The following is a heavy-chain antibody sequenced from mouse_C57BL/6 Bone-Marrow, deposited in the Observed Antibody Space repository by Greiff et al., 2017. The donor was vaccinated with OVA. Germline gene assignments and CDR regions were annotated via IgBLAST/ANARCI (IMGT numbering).Heavy chain of an antibody. CDR2: IHPNSGST. V-gene: IGHV1-64*01. D-gene: IGHD1-1*01. Sequence: VQLQQPGAELVKPGASVKLSCKASGYTFTSYWMHWVKQRPGQGLEWIGMIHPNSGSTNYNEKFKSKATLTADTSSNTAYLQLSSLTSEDTAIYYCARRYYGSHYYAMDYWGQGTSVTVSS. J-gene: IGHJ4*01. CDR3: ARRYYGSHYYAMDY. CDR1: GYTFTSYW.